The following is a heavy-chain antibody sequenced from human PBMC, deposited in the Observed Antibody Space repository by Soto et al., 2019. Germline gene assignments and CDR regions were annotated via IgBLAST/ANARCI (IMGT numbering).Heavy chain of an antibody. CDR3: ARVGPYCGGDCYSPPP. CDR1: GYSIRNGYY. CDR2: IYHSGST. Sequence: SETLSLTCTVSGYSIRNGYYWGWIRQPPGKGLEWIGTIYHSGSTYYNPSLKSRVTISVDASENHFSLKLSSVTAADTAVYYCARVGPYCGGDCYSPPPWGQGTLVTVS. V-gene: IGHV4-38-2*02. D-gene: IGHD2-21*02. J-gene: IGHJ5*02.